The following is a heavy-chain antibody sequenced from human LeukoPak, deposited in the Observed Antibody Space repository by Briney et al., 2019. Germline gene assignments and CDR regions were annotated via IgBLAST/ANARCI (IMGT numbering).Heavy chain of an antibody. CDR3: ARGHQPPYYGMDV. Sequence: SVEVSCKASGGTFSSYTISWVRQAPGQGLECMGRIIPILGIANYAQKFQDRVTITADKSTSTAYMALNSLRSEDTAVFYCARGHQPPYYGMDVWGQGTTVTVSS. V-gene: IGHV1-69*02. CDR1: GGTFSSYT. J-gene: IGHJ6*02. CDR2: IIPILGIA.